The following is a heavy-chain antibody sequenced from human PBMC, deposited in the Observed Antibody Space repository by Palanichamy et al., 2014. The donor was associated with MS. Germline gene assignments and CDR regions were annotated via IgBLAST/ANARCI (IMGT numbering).Heavy chain of an antibody. J-gene: IGHJ5*02. CDR2: IYYTGST. V-gene: IGHV4-39*01. D-gene: IGHD2-8*01. CDR3: ATFDCTSGTCFLDP. Sequence: QLQLQESGPGLVKPSGTLSLTCTVSGGSISSSGHHWARIRQPPGKGLEWIGHIYYTGSTHYNPSLKSRVTISVDTSKNQFSLKLSSLTAADTALYYCATFDCTSGTCFLDPRGQGTLVTVSS. CDR1: GGSISSSGHH.